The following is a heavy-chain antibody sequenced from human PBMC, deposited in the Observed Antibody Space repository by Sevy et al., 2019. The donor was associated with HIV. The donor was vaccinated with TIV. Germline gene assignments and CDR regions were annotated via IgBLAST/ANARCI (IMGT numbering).Heavy chain of an antibody. CDR3: ARVGYCSGGSCSNHDAFDI. CDR1: GDSVSSNSAA. Sequence: SQTLSLTCAISGDSVSSNSAAWNWIRQSPSRGLEWLGRTYYRSKRYNDYAVSVKSRITINPDTSKNQFSLQLNSVTPEDTAVYYCARVGYCSGGSCSNHDAFDIWGQGTMVTVSS. D-gene: IGHD2-15*01. CDR2: TYYRSKRYN. J-gene: IGHJ3*02. V-gene: IGHV6-1*01.